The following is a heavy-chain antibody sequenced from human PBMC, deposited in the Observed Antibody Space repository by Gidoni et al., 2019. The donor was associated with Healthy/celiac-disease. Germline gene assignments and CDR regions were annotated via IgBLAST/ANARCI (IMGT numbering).Heavy chain of an antibody. J-gene: IGHJ6*03. V-gene: IGHV1-46*01. Sequence: QVQLVQSGAEVKKPGASVKVSCKASGYTFTSYYMHWVRQAPGQGLEWMGIINPSGGSTSYAQKFQGRVTMTRDTSTSTVYMELSSLRSEDTAVYYCASKGYSSSSEGYYMDVWGKGTTVTVSS. CDR2: INPSGGST. CDR3: ASKGYSSSSEGYYMDV. D-gene: IGHD6-6*01. CDR1: GYTFTSYY.